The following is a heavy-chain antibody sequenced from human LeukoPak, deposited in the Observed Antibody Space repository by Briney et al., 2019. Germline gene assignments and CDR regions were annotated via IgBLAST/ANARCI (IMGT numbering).Heavy chain of an antibody. CDR1: GGSISSYY. J-gene: IGHJ2*01. D-gene: IGHD5-12*01. CDR2: IYYSGST. V-gene: IGHV4-59*01. CDR3: ARERTGYSGYAGSYWYFDL. Sequence: SSETLSLTCTVSGGSISSYYWSWIRQPPGKGLEWIGYIYYSGSTNYNPSLKSRVTISVDTSKNQFSLKLSSVTAADTAVYYCARERTGYSGYAGSYWYFDLWGRGTLVTVSS.